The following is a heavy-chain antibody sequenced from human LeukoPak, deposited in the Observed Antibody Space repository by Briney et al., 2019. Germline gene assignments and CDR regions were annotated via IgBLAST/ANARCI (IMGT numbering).Heavy chain of an antibody. CDR2: INHSGST. Sequence: PGGSLRLSCAASGSTFSSYDMHWVRQAPGKGLEWIGEINHSGSTNYTPSLKSRVTISVDTSKKQFSLKQTSVTAADTAVYYCARGRPGDKGGFDYWGQGTLVTVSS. D-gene: IGHD3-10*01. J-gene: IGHJ4*02. CDR3: ARGRPGDKGGFDY. V-gene: IGHV4-34*01. CDR1: GSTFSSYD.